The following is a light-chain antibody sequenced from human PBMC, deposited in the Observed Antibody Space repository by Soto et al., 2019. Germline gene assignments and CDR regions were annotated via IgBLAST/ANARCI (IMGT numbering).Light chain of an antibody. CDR1: QSVSSW. CDR3: QQYKSHRRT. V-gene: IGKV1-5*03. Sequence: DIQMTQSPSTLSASVGDRVTITCRASQSVSSWLAWYQQKPGKGPKLLINKASSLESGVPSRFSGSGSGTEFTLTISSLQPDDFATYYCQQYKSHRRTFGQGTKVEIK. CDR2: KAS. J-gene: IGKJ1*01.